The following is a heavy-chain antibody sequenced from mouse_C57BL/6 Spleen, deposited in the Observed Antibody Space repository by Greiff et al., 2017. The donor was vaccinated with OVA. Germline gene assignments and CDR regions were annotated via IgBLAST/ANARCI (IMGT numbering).Heavy chain of an antibody. V-gene: IGHV1-50*01. CDR1: GYTFTSYW. Sequence: VQLQQPGAELVKPGASVKLSCKASGYTFTSYWMQWVKQRPGQGLEWIGEIDPSDSYTNYNQKFKGKATLTVDTSSSTAYMQLSSLTSEDSAVYYCARVANFDYWGQGTTRTVSS. CDR3: ARVANFDY. CDR2: IDPSDSYT. J-gene: IGHJ2*01.